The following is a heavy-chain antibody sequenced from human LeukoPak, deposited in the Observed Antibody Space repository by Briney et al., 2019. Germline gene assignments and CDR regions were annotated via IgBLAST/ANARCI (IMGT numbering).Heavy chain of an antibody. V-gene: IGHV1-46*01. CDR1: GYTFTSYY. Sequence: GASVKVSCKASGYTFTSYYMHWVRQAPGQGLEWMGIINPSDGSTSYAQKFQGRVTMTRDTSTTTVYMELSSLRSEDTAVYYCARGKMHYDILTGYGFDPWGQGTLVTVSS. D-gene: IGHD3-9*01. CDR3: ARGKMHYDILTGYGFDP. CDR2: INPSDGST. J-gene: IGHJ5*02.